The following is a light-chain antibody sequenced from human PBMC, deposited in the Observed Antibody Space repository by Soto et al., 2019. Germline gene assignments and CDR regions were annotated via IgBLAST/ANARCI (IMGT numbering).Light chain of an antibody. Sequence: DFPMTQSPSSLSASIGDRVTITCRASQSIRTYLNWYQQKPGKAPQLLIYAASRLQSGVPSMFSGSGSGTYYTLTISSLQPEDFATYDGHHSYSTTSTFGQGTKVEGK. V-gene: IGKV1-39*01. CDR1: QSIRTY. J-gene: IGKJ1*01. CDR2: AAS. CDR3: HHSYSTTST.